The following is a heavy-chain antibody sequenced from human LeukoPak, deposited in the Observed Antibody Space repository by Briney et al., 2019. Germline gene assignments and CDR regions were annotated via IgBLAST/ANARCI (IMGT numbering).Heavy chain of an antibody. CDR3: AKDSAVLPRSITMVMGY. V-gene: IGHV3-30-3*01. J-gene: IGHJ4*02. CDR2: ISYDGSNK. Sequence: GRSLRLSCAASGFTFSSYAMHWVRQAPGKGLEWVAVISYDGSNKYYADSVKGRFTISRDNSKNTLYLQMNSLRAEDTAVYYCAKDSAVLPRSITMVMGYWGQGTLVTVSS. D-gene: IGHD3-10*01. CDR1: GFTFSSYA.